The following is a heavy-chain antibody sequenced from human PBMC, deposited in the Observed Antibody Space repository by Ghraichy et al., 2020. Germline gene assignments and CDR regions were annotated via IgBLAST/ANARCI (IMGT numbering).Heavy chain of an antibody. CDR1: GGSISSDY. V-gene: IGHV4-59*01. J-gene: IGHJ6*02. CDR2: VYYAGSS. CDR3: ARERDYGGNSSPMDV. Sequence: SQTLSLTCTVSGGSISSDYWSWIRQPPGKGLEWIGYVYYAGSSNYTPSLKSRVTMSLDTSKNQFSLKLTSVTAADTAVYYCARERDYGGNSSPMDVWGQGTTVTVAS. D-gene: IGHD4-23*01.